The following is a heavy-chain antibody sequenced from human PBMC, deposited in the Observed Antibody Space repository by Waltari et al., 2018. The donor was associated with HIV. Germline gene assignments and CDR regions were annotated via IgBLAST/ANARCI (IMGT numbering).Heavy chain of an antibody. D-gene: IGHD3-10*01. J-gene: IGHJ6*02. CDR2: ISAYNGNT. V-gene: IGHV1-18*01. Sequence: QVQLVQSGAEVKKPGASVKVSCTASGYTFTRYGISWVRQAPGHGLEWMGWISAYNGNTNYAQKLQGRVTMTTDTSTSTAYMELRSLRSDDTAVYYCAVAVRGVIRRQNYYYGMDVWGQGTTVTVSS. CDR1: GYTFTRYG. CDR3: AVAVRGVIRRQNYYYGMDV.